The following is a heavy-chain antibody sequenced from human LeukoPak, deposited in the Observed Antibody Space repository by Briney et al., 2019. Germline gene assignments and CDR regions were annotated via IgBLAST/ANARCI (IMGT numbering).Heavy chain of an antibody. Sequence: GGSLRLSCAASGFTFSSYSMNWVRQAPGKGLEWVSSISSSSSYIYYAGSVKGRFTISRDNAKNSLYLQMNSLRAEDTAVYYCARSGKYCGGDCYPAEYFQHWGQGTLVTVSS. D-gene: IGHD2-21*02. J-gene: IGHJ1*01. V-gene: IGHV3-21*01. CDR3: ARSGKYCGGDCYPAEYFQH. CDR2: ISSSSSYI. CDR1: GFTFSSYS.